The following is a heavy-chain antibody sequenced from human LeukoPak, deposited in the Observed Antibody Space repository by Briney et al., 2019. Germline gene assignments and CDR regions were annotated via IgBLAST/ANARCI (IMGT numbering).Heavy chain of an antibody. CDR3: AKRKWLVPTEFDY. J-gene: IGHJ4*02. D-gene: IGHD6-19*01. CDR1: GFTFSSYA. Sequence: GGSLRLSCAAPGFTFSSYAMSWVRQAPGKGLEWVSAISGSGGSTYYADSVKGRFTISRDNSKNTLYLQMNSLRAEDTAVYYCAKRKWLVPTEFDYWGQGTLVTVSS. V-gene: IGHV3-23*01. CDR2: ISGSGGST.